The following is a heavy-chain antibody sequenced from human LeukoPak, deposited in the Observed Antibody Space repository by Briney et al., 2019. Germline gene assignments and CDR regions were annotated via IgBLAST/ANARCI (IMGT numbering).Heavy chain of an antibody. CDR3: ATYGDYLFDY. D-gene: IGHD4-17*01. CDR1: GGSISSYY. V-gene: IGHV4-59*01. Sequence: SETLSLTCTVSGGSISSYYWSWIRQPPGKGLEWIGYIYYSGSTNYNPSLKSRVTISVDTSKNQFSLKLSSVTAADTAVYCCATYGDYLFDYWGQGTLVTVSS. CDR2: IYYSGST. J-gene: IGHJ4*02.